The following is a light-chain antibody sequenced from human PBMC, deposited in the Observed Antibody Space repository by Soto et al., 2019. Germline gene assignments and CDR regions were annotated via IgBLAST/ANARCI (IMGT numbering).Light chain of an antibody. V-gene: IGLV2-14*02. CDR1: SSDFGNYNL. CDR2: EVN. Sequence: QSALTQPASVSGSPGHSITISCTAASSDFGNYNLVSWYQQHPGKVPKLILFEVNKRPSGVSGRFSGSKSDNTASLTISGLQAEDEADYYCKSFTSSSVVFGGGTKLTVL. CDR3: KSFTSSSVV. J-gene: IGLJ2*01.